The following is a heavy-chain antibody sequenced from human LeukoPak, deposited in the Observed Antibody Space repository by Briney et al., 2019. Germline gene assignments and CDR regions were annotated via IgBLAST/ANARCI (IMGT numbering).Heavy chain of an antibody. J-gene: IGHJ4*02. CDR2: ISGSGGST. D-gene: IGHD6-13*01. CDR1: GFTFSSYA. CDR3: AKGLKGSSWHGDDY. Sequence: GGSPRLSCAASGFTFSSYAMSWVRQAPGKGLEWVSAISGSGGSTYYADSVKGRFTISRDKSKNTLYLQMNSLRAEDTAVYYCAKGLKGSSWHGDDYWGQGTLVTVSS. V-gene: IGHV3-23*01.